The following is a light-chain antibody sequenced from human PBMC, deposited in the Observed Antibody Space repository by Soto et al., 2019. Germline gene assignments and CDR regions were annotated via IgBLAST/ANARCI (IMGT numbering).Light chain of an antibody. Sequence: DIQMTQSPSTLSASVGDRVTITCRASESISSWLAWDQQKPGKAPKLLISSRCSGSGAGTEFTLTISSLQPDDFATYYCQQYNSYWTFGQGTKVDIK. CDR3: QQYNSYWT. CDR1: ESISSW. V-gene: IGKV1-5*01. J-gene: IGKJ1*01.